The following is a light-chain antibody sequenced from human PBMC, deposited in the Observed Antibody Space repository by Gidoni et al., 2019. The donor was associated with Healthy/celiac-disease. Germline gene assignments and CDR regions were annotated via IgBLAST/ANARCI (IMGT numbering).Light chain of an antibody. CDR2: GAS. CDR1: QSVSSSY. V-gene: IGKV3-20*01. J-gene: IGKJ1*01. Sequence: EIVLTQSPGTLSLSPGESATLSCRASQSVSSSYLAWYQQKPGQAPRLLIDGASSRATGIPDLFSGSGSGTGFTLTLSRLEPEYFAVYYCQPYGSSPWTFGQGTKVEIK. CDR3: QPYGSSPWT.